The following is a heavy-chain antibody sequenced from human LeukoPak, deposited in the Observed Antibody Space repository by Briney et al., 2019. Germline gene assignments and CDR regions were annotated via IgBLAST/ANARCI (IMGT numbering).Heavy chain of an antibody. Sequence: GGSLRLSCAASGFTFSDYAMHWVRQAPGKGLEWVAVLSYGGTNKYYADSVKGRFTISRDNSKNTMFMQMNSLRAEDTAVYHCARDRSGYANDAFDFWGQGTMVTVSS. J-gene: IGHJ3*01. V-gene: IGHV3-30-3*01. CDR1: GFTFSDYA. CDR2: LSYGGTNK. D-gene: IGHD3-3*01. CDR3: ARDRSGYANDAFDF.